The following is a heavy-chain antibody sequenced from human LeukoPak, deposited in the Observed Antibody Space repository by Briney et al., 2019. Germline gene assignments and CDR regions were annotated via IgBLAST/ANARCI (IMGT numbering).Heavy chain of an antibody. D-gene: IGHD7-27*01. CDR2: IYHSGST. J-gene: IGHJ6*03. V-gene: IGHV4-4*02. Sequence: SETLSLTCAVSGGSISSSNWWSWVRQPPGKGLEWIGEIYHSGSTNYNPSLRSRVTISVDKSKNQFSLKLSSVTAADTAVYYCARGDWGSPDYYYMDVWGKGTTVTISS. CDR3: ARGDWGSPDYYYMDV. CDR1: GGSISSSNW.